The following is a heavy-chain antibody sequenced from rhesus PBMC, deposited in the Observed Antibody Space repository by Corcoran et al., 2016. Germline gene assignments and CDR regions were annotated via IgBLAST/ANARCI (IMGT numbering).Heavy chain of an antibody. CDR3: AREGGELAYFEF. CDR2: IYSSRGNT. D-gene: IGHD1-44*02. V-gene: IGHV4S12*01. Sequence: VKLQGSGPGLVTPLEPLSLALAVSGGSVSGGYSSWCLSRPPPGKGLEWVGGIYSSRGNTYYNHSLKSRVTISKDTSKNQFSLKLSSVTAADTAVYYCAREGGELAYFEFWGQGALVTVSS. CDR1: GGSVSGGYSS. J-gene: IGHJ1*01.